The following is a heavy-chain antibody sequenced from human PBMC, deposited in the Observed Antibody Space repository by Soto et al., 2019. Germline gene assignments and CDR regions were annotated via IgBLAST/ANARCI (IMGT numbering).Heavy chain of an antibody. D-gene: IGHD2-15*01. CDR2: IYPGDSDT. Sequence: GESLKISCKGSGYSFTSYWIGWVRQMPGKGLEWMGIIYPGDSDTRYSPSFQGQVTISADKSISTAYLQWSSLKASDTAMYYCARQIGDCSGGSCYSGHNMDVWGKGTTVTVSS. CDR1: GYSFTSYW. V-gene: IGHV5-51*01. J-gene: IGHJ6*03. CDR3: ARQIGDCSGGSCYSGHNMDV.